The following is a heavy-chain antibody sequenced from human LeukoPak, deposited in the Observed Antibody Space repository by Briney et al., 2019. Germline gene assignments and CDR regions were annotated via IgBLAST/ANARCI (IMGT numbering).Heavy chain of an antibody. V-gene: IGHV4-34*01. Sequence: ETLCLTCAVYGGSLSGYSWNWIRQPPVEVLEWIGEINHSGGTNYNPSLKSRVTISVDTSKKQFSMKLSSVTAADTAVYYCARGVDYYGVWGQRTLVTVSS. CDR1: GGSLSGYS. CDR3: ARGVDYYGV. J-gene: IGHJ4*02. D-gene: IGHD3-10*01. CDR2: INHSGGT.